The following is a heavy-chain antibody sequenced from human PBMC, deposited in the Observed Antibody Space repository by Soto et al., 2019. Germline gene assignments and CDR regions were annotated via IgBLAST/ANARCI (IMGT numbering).Heavy chain of an antibody. CDR2: IYYSGST. CDR1: GGSISSGGYY. V-gene: IGHV4-31*03. CDR3: AVGVIAGPDYYGMDV. J-gene: IGHJ6*02. D-gene: IGHD3-16*02. Sequence: SETLSLTCTVSGGSISSGGYYWSWIRQHPGKGLEWIGYIYYSGSTYYNPSLKSRVTISVDTSKNQFSLKLSSVTAADTAVCYCAVGVIAGPDYYGMDVWGQGTTVTVSS.